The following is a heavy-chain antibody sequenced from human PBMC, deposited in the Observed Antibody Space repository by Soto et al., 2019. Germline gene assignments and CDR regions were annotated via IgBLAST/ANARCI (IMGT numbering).Heavy chain of an antibody. J-gene: IGHJ4*02. CDR3: ARALENRDGYTENY. CDR2: IIPIFGTA. CDR1: GGAVSSYA. D-gene: IGHD5-12*01. V-gene: IGHV1-69*13. Sequence: SVKVSGKASGGAVSSYAISWVRQAPGQGLEWMGGIIPIFGTANYAQKFQGRVTITADESTSTAYMELSSLRSEDTAVYYCARALENRDGYTENYRGQGTLVTDSS.